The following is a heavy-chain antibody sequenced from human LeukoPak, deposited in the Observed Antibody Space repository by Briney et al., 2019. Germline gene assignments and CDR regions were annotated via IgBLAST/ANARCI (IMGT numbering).Heavy chain of an antibody. CDR1: GFTFSSSA. Sequence: GGSLRHSCAASGFTFSSSAMSWVRRAPGKGLEWVSAISNNGGYTYYADSVQGRFTISRDNSKSTLCLQMNSLRAEDTAVYYCAKQLGYCSDGSCYFPYWGQGTLVTVSS. V-gene: IGHV3-23*01. D-gene: IGHD2-15*01. CDR3: AKQLGYCSDGSCYFPY. CDR2: ISNNGGYT. J-gene: IGHJ4*02.